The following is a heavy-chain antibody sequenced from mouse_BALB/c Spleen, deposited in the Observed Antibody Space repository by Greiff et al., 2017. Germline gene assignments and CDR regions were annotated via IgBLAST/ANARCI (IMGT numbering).Heavy chain of an antibody. V-gene: IGHV1-69*02. CDR3: TRSHDVRYAMDY. D-gene: IGHD2-12*01. CDR1: GYTFTSYW. Sequence: QVQLQQPGAELVRPGASVKLSCKASGYTFTSYWINWVKQRPGQGLEWIGNIYPSDSYTNYNQKFKDKATLTVDKSSSTAYMQLSSPTSEDSAVYYCTRSHDVRYAMDYWGQGTSVTVSS. CDR2: IYPSDSYT. J-gene: IGHJ4*01.